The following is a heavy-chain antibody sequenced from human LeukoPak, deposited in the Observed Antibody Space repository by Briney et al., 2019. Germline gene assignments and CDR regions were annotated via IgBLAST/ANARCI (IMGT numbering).Heavy chain of an antibody. Sequence: ASVKVSCKASGYTFTGYYMHWVRQAPGQGLEWMGWINPNSGGTNYAQKFQGRVTMTRDTSISTAYMELSRLRSDDTAVYYCARNLYSSGWYGVPDYYYMDVWGKGTTVTISS. CDR2: INPNSGGT. D-gene: IGHD6-19*01. CDR1: GYTFTGYY. CDR3: ARNLYSSGWYGVPDYYYMDV. J-gene: IGHJ6*03. V-gene: IGHV1-2*02.